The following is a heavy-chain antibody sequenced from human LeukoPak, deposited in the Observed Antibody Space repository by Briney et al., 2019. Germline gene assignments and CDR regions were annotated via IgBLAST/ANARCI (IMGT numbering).Heavy chain of an antibody. Sequence: PGGSLRLSCSASGLTFSPYSMHWVRQAPGKGLEYVSGISTNGGSAYYADSVKGRFTISRDNSKNTLYLQMSTLRAEDTAVYYCVTELGIGGFDIWGQGTMVTVSS. CDR2: ISTNGGSA. V-gene: IGHV3-64D*06. CDR1: GLTFSPYS. J-gene: IGHJ3*02. D-gene: IGHD7-27*01. CDR3: VTELGIGGFDI.